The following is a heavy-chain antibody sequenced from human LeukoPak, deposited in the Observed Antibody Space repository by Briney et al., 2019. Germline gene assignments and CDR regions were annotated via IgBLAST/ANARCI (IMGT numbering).Heavy chain of an antibody. CDR2: IYYSGST. D-gene: IGHD5-12*01. V-gene: IGHV4-59*01. Sequence: SETLSLTCTVSGGSISSYYWSWIRQPPGKGLEWIGYIYYSGSTNYNPSLKSRVTISVDTSKNQFSLKLSSVTAADTAVYYCACVATIWSYYYYMDVWGKGTTVTVSS. CDR3: ACVATIWSYYYYMDV. J-gene: IGHJ6*03. CDR1: GGSISSYY.